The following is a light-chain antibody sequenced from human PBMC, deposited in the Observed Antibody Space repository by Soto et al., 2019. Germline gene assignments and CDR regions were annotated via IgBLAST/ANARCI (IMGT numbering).Light chain of an antibody. CDR1: SSDVGGYNL. CDR3: CALADISAHVR. Sequence: QSALTQPASVSGSPGQSITISCTGTSSDVGGYNLVSWYQQHPGKAPKLMIYEGNKRPSGVSNRFSASKSGNTASLTLSGLQAEDKTEYYSCALADISAHVRIGGGTSLTV. CDR2: EGN. J-gene: IGLJ2*01. V-gene: IGLV2-23*01.